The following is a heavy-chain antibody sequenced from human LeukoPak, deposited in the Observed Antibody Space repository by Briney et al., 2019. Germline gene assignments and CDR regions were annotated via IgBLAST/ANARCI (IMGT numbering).Heavy chain of an antibody. D-gene: IGHD3-10*02. V-gene: IGHV3-21*01. J-gene: IGHJ6*04. CDR1: GFTFSNYN. CDR2: ITTTSSYI. CDR3: AELGITMIGGV. Sequence: GGSLRLSCAASGFTFSNYNMNWVRQAPGKGLEWVSSITTTSSYIYYADSVKGRFTISRDNAKNSLYLQINSLRAEDTAVYYCAELGITMIGGVWGKGTTVTISS.